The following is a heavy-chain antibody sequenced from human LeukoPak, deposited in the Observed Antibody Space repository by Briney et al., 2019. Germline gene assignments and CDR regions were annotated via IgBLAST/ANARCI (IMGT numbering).Heavy chain of an antibody. V-gene: IGHV4-59*01. CDR1: GGSISSYY. D-gene: IGHD6-6*01. CDR3: ARGGAARLHFQN. J-gene: IGHJ1*01. Sequence: SETLSLTCTVSGGSISSYYWSWIRQPPGKGLEWIGYVYNSGSTNYNPSLKSRVTISVDMSKNQFSLKLSSVTAADTAVYYCARGGAARLHFQNWGQGTLVTVSS. CDR2: VYNSGST.